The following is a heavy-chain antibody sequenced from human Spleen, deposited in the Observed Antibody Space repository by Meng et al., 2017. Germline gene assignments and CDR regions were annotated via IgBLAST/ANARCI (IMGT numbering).Heavy chain of an antibody. CDR3: ARASYYYGSGSYYFDY. CDR1: GGSISSSY. V-gene: IGHV4-59*01. J-gene: IGHJ4*02. D-gene: IGHD3-10*01. CDR2: IYYSGST. Sequence: SETLSLTCTVSGGSISSSYWSWIRQPPGKGLEWIGYIYYSGSTNHNPSLKSRVTISVDTSKNQFSLKLTSVTAADTAVYHCARASYYYGSGSYYFDYWGQGTLVTVSS.